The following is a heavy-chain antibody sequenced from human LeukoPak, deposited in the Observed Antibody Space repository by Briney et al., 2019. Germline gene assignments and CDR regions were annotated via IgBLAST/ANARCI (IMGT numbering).Heavy chain of an antibody. Sequence: SETLSLTCTVSGYSISSGYYWGWIRQPPGKGLEWIGSIYHSGSTYYNPSLKGRVTISVDTSKNQFSLKLSSVTAADTAVYYCARRKGAWSYYFDYWGQGTLVTVSS. CDR2: IYHSGST. J-gene: IGHJ4*02. D-gene: IGHD3-10*01. V-gene: IGHV4-38-2*02. CDR3: ARRKGAWSYYFDY. CDR1: GYSISSGYY.